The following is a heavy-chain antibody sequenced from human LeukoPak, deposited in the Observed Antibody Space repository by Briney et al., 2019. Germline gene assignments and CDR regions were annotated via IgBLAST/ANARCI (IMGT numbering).Heavy chain of an antibody. CDR2: ISVSGGST. CDR1: GFTFSRYA. V-gene: IGHV3-23*01. CDR3: AKDYRDSSGAYYYMDV. J-gene: IGHJ6*03. Sequence: PGGSLRLSCAASGFTFSRYAMSWVRQAPGKGLEWVSAISVSGGSTNYADSVKGRFTISRDNSKNTLYLQMNSLRAEDTAIYYCAKDYRDSSGAYYYMDVWGKGTTVTVSS. D-gene: IGHD3-22*01.